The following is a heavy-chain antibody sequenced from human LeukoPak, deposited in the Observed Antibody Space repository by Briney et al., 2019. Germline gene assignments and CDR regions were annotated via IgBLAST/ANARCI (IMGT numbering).Heavy chain of an antibody. D-gene: IGHD5-24*01. Sequence: ASVKVSCKASGYTLTSYGISWVRQAPGQGLEWMGWMNPNSGNTGYAQKFQGRVTITRNTSISTAYMELSSLRSEDTAVYYCARGGDGYSPDYWGQGTLVTVSS. V-gene: IGHV1-8*03. J-gene: IGHJ4*02. CDR3: ARGGDGYSPDY. CDR1: GYTLTSYG. CDR2: MNPNSGNT.